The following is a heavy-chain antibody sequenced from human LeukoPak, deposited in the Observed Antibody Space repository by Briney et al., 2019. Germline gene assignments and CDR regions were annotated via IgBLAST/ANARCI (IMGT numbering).Heavy chain of an antibody. CDR3: ARQRAAIWGFDY. CDR2: INHSGST. D-gene: IGHD3-16*01. CDR1: GGSFSGYY. V-gene: IGHV4-34*01. J-gene: IGHJ4*02. Sequence: SETLSLTCAVYGGSFSGYYWSWVRQPPGKGLEWIGEINHSGSTNYNPSLKSRVTISVDTSKNQFSLKLSSVTAADTAVYYCARQRAAIWGFDYWGQGTLVTVSS.